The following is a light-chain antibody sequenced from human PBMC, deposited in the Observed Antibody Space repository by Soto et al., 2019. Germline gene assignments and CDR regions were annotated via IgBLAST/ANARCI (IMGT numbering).Light chain of an antibody. CDR3: SSFTSSTTVV. CDR1: SSDIGGYNF. CDR2: DVT. J-gene: IGLJ2*01. V-gene: IGLV2-14*03. Sequence: QSALTQPASVSASPGQSISISCTGTSSDIGGYNFVSWHQQHPGKAPKLMIYDVTNRPSGVSDRFSGSKSGNTASLTISGLQAEDEADYYCSSFTSSTTVVFGGGTKLTVL.